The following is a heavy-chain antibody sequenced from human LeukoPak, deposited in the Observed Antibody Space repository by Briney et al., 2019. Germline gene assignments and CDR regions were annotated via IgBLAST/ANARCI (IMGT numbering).Heavy chain of an antibody. J-gene: IGHJ4*02. D-gene: IGHD6-13*01. CDR2: INPNSGGT. CDR3: ARDQGGYYSSSWVFDY. Sequence: ASAKVSCKASGYTFTGYYMHWVRQAPGQGLEWMGWINPNSGGTNFAQNFQGRVTMTRDTSISTAYMELSRLRSDDTAVYYCARDQGGYYSSSWVFDYWGQGTLVTVSS. CDR1: GYTFTGYY. V-gene: IGHV1-2*02.